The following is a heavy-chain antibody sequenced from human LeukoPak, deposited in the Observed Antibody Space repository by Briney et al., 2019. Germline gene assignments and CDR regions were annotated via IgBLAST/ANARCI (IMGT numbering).Heavy chain of an antibody. J-gene: IGHJ4*02. CDR3: VRDNRWASDY. CDR1: GFTSRSYW. Sequence: GGSLRLSCAASGFTSRSYWMNCVRQAPGKGLEWVDNIKGDGGEKYADSVEGRFTISRDNAKNSVYLQMNSLRAEDTAVYYCVRDNRWASDYWGQGTLVTVSS. CDR2: IKGDGGEK. D-gene: IGHD4-23*01. V-gene: IGHV3-7*01.